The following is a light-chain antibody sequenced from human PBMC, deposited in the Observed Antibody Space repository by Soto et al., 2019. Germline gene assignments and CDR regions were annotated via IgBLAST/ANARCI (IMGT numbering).Light chain of an antibody. V-gene: IGLV2-14*01. CDR1: SSDVGNYNY. CDR3: SSYTSSSNYV. Sequence: QSVLTQPASVSGSPGQSITISCTGTSSDVGNYNYVSWYQQHPAKAPKLMIFEVSNRPSEISSRFSGSKSGNTASLTISGLQAEDEADYYCSSYTSSSNYVVGTGTKV. CDR2: EVS. J-gene: IGLJ1*01.